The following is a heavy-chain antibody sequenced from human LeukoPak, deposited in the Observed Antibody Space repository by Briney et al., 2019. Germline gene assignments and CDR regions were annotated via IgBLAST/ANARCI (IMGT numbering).Heavy chain of an antibody. D-gene: IGHD6-19*01. Sequence: GGSLRLSCAASGFTFSSYAMSWVRQASGKGLEWVSAISGSGGSTYYADSVKGRFTISRDNSKNTLYLQMNSLRAEDTAVYYCASSSGWYSTSFDYWGQGTLVTVSS. J-gene: IGHJ4*02. CDR3: ASSSGWYSTSFDY. CDR1: GFTFSSYA. V-gene: IGHV3-23*01. CDR2: ISGSGGST.